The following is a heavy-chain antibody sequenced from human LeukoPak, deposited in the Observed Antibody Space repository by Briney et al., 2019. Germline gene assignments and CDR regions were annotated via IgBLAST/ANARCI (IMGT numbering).Heavy chain of an antibody. D-gene: IGHD3-10*01. CDR3: ARAPGMVRGVIYLFGY. CDR2: ISAYNGNT. Sequence: ASVKVSCKASGYTFTSYGISWVRQAPGQGLEWMGWISAYNGNTNYAQKFQGRVTMTRDTSISTAYMELSRLRSDDTAVYYCARAPGMVRGVIYLFGYWGQGTLVTVSS. CDR1: GYTFTSYG. J-gene: IGHJ4*02. V-gene: IGHV1-18*01.